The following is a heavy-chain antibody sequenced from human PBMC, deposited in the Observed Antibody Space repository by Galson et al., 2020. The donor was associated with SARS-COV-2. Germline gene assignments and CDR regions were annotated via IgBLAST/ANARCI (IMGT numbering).Heavy chain of an antibody. CDR3: ARVGGYYYDSSGLFDY. CDR1: GYTFTSYG. Sequence: ASVKVSCKASGYTFTSYGISWVRQAPGQGLEWMGWISPYNGNTNYAQKLQGRVTMTTDTSTSTAYMELRSLRSDDTAVYYCARVGGYYYDSSGLFDYWGQGTLVTVSS. D-gene: IGHD3-22*01. J-gene: IGHJ4*02. V-gene: IGHV1-18*04. CDR2: ISPYNGNT.